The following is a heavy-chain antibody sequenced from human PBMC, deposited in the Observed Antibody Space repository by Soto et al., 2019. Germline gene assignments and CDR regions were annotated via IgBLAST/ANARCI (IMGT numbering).Heavy chain of an antibody. V-gene: IGHV3-53*01. Sequence: EVQLVESGGGLIQPGGSLRLSCAASGFTVSSNYMSWVRQAPGKGLEWVSVIYSGGSTYYADSVKGRFTISRDNSTNTLYLQMTGQRAENTAVYYGARGRDCGDYCYAFDCWGQGTLVTVSS. CDR3: ARGRDCGDYCYAFDC. J-gene: IGHJ4*02. CDR1: GFTVSSNY. CDR2: IYSGGST. D-gene: IGHD4-17*01.